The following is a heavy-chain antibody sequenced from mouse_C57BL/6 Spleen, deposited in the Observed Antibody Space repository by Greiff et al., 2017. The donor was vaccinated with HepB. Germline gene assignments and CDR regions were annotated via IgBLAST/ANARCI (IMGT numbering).Heavy chain of an antibody. CDR1: GYSITSGYY. CDR2: ISYDGSN. V-gene: IGHV3-6*01. CDR3: AREGGNYVDY. Sequence: EVKLLESGPGLVKPSQSLSLTCSVTGYSITSGYYWNWIRQFPGNKLEWMGYISYDGSNNYNPSLKNRISITRDTSKNQFFLKLNSVTTEDTATYYCAREGGNYVDYWGQGTTLTVSS. J-gene: IGHJ2*01.